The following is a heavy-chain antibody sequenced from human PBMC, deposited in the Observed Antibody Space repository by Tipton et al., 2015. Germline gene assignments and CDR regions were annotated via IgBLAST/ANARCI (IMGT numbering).Heavy chain of an antibody. CDR2: ISRDGGTT. Sequence: SLRLSCAASGFTFSDYYMNWIRQAPGKGLEWVSCISRDGGTTYYADSVKGRFTISRDNARKSLYLQMNSLRAEDTAVYYCATEGITGSWYGSFDHWGQGTLATVSS. CDR1: GFTFSDYY. J-gene: IGHJ4*02. CDR3: ATEGITGSWYGSFDH. V-gene: IGHV3-11*01. D-gene: IGHD6-13*01.